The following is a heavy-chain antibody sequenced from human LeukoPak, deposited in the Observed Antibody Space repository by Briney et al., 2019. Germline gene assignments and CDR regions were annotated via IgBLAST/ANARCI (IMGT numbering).Heavy chain of an antibody. CDR3: ARDSGPTVTTVDY. Sequence: GRSLRLSCAASGFTFCSYGMHWVRQAPGKGVEWVAVIWYDGSNKYYAASLKGRFTISRDNSKNTLYPQMNSLRAEHTAVYYCARDSGPTVTTVDYWGQGTLVTVSS. CDR1: GFTFCSYG. J-gene: IGHJ4*02. CDR2: IWYDGSNK. V-gene: IGHV3-33*01. D-gene: IGHD4-17*01.